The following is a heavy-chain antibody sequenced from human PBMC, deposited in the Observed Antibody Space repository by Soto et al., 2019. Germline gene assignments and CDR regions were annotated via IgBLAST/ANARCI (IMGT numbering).Heavy chain of an antibody. CDR3: AKGEQKGTQYSSSSAFYYYYGMDV. V-gene: IGHV3-23*01. D-gene: IGHD6-6*01. CDR1: GFTFSSYA. Sequence: GGSLRLSCAASGFTFSSYAMSWVRQAPGKGLEWVSAISGSGGSTYYADSVKGRFTISRDNSKNTLYLQMNSLRAEDTAVYYCAKGEQKGTQYSSSSAFYYYYGMDVWGQGTTVTVSS. CDR2: ISGSGGST. J-gene: IGHJ6*02.